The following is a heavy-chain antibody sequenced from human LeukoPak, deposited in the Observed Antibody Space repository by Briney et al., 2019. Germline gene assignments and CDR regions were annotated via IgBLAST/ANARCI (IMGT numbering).Heavy chain of an antibody. CDR1: GFTFRSYG. CDR3: ASNYGG. D-gene: IGHD4-11*01. Sequence: GGSLRLSCAASGFTFRSYGVNWVRQAPGKGLEWVSSISTSSTYIYYADSVKGRFIISRDNAKNSLYLQMNSLRAEDTAVYYCASNYGGWGQGTLVTVSS. V-gene: IGHV3-21*04. CDR2: ISTSSTYI. J-gene: IGHJ4*02.